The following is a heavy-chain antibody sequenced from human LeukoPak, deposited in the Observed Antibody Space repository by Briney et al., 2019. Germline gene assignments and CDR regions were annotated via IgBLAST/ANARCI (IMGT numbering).Heavy chain of an antibody. CDR1: GGSISSSSYY. CDR2: IYYSGST. Sequence: SETLSLTCTVSGGSISSSSYYWGWIRQPPGKGLEWIGSIYYSGSTNYNPSLKSRVTISVDTSKNQFSLKLSSVTAADTAVYYCARGSGWRSASFDYWGQGTLVTVSS. J-gene: IGHJ4*02. V-gene: IGHV4-39*07. D-gene: IGHD2-21*01. CDR3: ARGSGWRSASFDY.